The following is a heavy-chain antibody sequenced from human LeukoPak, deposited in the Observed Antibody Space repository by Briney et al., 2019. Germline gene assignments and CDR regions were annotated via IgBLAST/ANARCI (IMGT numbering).Heavy chain of an antibody. J-gene: IGHJ4*02. Sequence: SETLSLTCTVSGGSISSYYWSWIRQPPGKGLEWIGYIYYSGSTNYNTSLKSRVTISVDTSKNQFSLKLSSVTAADTAVYYCATYCGGDCYSDPVGYYFDYWGQGTLVTVSS. CDR3: ATYCGGDCYSDPVGYYFDY. CDR1: GGSISSYY. V-gene: IGHV4-59*01. D-gene: IGHD2-21*02. CDR2: IYYSGST.